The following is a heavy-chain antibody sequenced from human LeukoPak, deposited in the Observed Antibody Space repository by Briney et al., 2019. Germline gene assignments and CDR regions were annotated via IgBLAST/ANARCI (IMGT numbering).Heavy chain of an antibody. CDR1: GYTFTSYG. Sequence: GASVKVSCKASGYTFTSYGISWVRQAPGQGLEWMGWISAYNGNTNYAQKLQGRVTMTTDTSTSPAYMELRSLRSDDTAVYYCARARRDFGSGWYPSPSGYWGQGTLVTVSS. CDR2: ISAYNGNT. CDR3: ARARRDFGSGWYPSPSGY. V-gene: IGHV1-18*01. D-gene: IGHD6-13*01. J-gene: IGHJ4*02.